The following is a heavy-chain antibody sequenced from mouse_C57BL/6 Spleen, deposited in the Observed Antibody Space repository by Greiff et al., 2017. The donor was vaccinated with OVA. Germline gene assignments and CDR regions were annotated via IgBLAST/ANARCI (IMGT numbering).Heavy chain of an antibody. D-gene: IGHD1-1*01. V-gene: IGHV7-3*01. J-gene: IGHJ1*03. Sequence: DVMLVESGGGLVQPGGSLSLSCAASGFTFTDYYMSWVRQPPGKALEWLGFIRHKANGYTTEYSASVKGRFTISRDNSQSILYLQMNALRAEDSATYYCARYPGSRGYFDVWGTGTTVTVSS. CDR2: IRHKANGYTT. CDR1: GFTFTDYY. CDR3: ARYPGSRGYFDV.